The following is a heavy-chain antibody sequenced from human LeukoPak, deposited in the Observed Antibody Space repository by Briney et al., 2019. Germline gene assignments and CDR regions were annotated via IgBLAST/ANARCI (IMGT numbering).Heavy chain of an antibody. CDR2: FDPEDGET. CDR1: GYTLTELS. V-gene: IGHV1-24*01. D-gene: IGHD3-3*01. J-gene: IGHJ4*02. CDR3: ATERLDYDFWSGPGHFDY. Sequence: GASVKVSCKVSGYTLTELSMHWVRQAPGKGLEWMGGFDPEDGETIYAQKFQGRVTMTEDTSTDTAYMELSSLRSEDTAVYYCATERLDYDFWSGPGHFDYWGQGTLVTVSS.